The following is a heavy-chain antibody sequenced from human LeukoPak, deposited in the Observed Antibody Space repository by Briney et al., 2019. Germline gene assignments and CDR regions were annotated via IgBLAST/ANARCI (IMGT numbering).Heavy chain of an antibody. CDR2: IYSSGST. J-gene: IGHJ4*02. D-gene: IGHD3-3*01. CDR3: ARVPTIYGVDMYYFDY. Sequence: SSETLSLTCSVSGDSMRGHYWTWLRQPPGKGREWIGYIYSSGSTNYKLSLKTRVTISEDTSKNQFSLRLAPVTTADTAVYYCARVPTIYGVDMYYFDYWGQGTLVTVSS. CDR1: GDSMRGHY. V-gene: IGHV4-59*11.